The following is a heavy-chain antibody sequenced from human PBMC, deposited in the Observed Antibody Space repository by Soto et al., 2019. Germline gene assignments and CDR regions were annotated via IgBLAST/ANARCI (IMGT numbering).Heavy chain of an antibody. V-gene: IGHV3-33*01. CDR1: GFTFSSYG. D-gene: IGHD2-15*01. J-gene: IGHJ3*02. CDR3: ARDGYKYWSGGSCGDAVDI. CDR2: IWYDGSNK. Sequence: QVQLVESGGGVVQPGRSLRLSCAASGFTFSSYGMHWVRQAPGKGLEGVAVIWYDGSNKYYADSVKGRFTISRDNSKNTLYLQMNSLRAEDTAVYYWARDGYKYWSGGSCGDAVDIWGQGTRVTVSS.